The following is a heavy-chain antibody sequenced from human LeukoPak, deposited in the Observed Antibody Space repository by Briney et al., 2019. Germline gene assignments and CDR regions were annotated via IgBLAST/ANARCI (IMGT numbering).Heavy chain of an antibody. CDR3: ARDTAARAGGMDV. CDR1: GGSISSGGHY. Sequence: SQTLSLTCTVSGGSISSGGHYWSWIRQHPGKGLEWIGYIYYSGSTYYNPSLKSRVTISVDTSKNQFSLKLSSVTAADTAVYYCARDTAARAGGMDVWGQGTTVTVSS. V-gene: IGHV4-31*03. CDR2: IYYSGST. D-gene: IGHD4-17*01. J-gene: IGHJ6*02.